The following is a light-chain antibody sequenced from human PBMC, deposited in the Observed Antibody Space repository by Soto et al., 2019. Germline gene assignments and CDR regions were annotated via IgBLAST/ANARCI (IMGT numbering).Light chain of an antibody. CDR3: QQYNSWVT. CDR2: GAS. Sequence: MTQSPSTLSASVGDRVTIACRASQSISTTLVWYQQKPGQAPRLLIYGASTRATGVPARFSGSGSGTEFTLTISSLQSEDFAVYYCQQYNSWVTFGGGTKVDIK. CDR1: QSISTT. J-gene: IGKJ4*01. V-gene: IGKV3-15*01.